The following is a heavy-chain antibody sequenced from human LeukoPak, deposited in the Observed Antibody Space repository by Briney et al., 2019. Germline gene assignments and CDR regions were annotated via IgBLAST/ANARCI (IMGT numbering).Heavy chain of an antibody. CDR3: ARDSFYSYHSSYYYLRYFDY. D-gene: IGHD3-22*01. CDR2: IWYNETNK. J-gene: IGHJ4*01. CDR1: GFTFSDFG. Sequence: GGSLRLSCAASGFTFSDFGMHWVRQAPGKGLEWVALIWYNETNKYYADSVKGRFIISRDSSKNTLYLKMNSLRADDTAVYYCARDSFYSYHSSYYYLRYFDYWGHGTLVTVSS. V-gene: IGHV3-33*01.